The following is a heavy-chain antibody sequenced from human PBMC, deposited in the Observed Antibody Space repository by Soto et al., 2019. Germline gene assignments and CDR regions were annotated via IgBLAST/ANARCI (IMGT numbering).Heavy chain of an antibody. CDR3: AKDRAGTTYSPVDY. V-gene: IGHV3-23*01. J-gene: IGHJ4*02. CDR2: ISGSGATT. Sequence: VQLLESGGGLVQPGGSLRLSCEASGFTFSSYAMSWVRQAPGKGLEWVSVISGSGATTYYADSVKGRFTISRDDSKNTLYLQMNSLRDEDTAVYYCAKDRAGTTYSPVDYWGQGTLVTVSS. CDR1: GFTFSSYA. D-gene: IGHD1-1*01.